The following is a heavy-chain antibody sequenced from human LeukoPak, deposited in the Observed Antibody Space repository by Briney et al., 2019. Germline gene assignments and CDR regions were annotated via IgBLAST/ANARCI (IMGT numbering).Heavy chain of an antibody. CDR1: GFTFSSYA. CDR2: ISYDGSNK. V-gene: IGHV3-30-3*01. Sequence: GGSLRLSCAASGFTFSSYAMHWVRRAPGKGLEWVAVISYDGSNKYYADSVKGRFTISRDNSKNTLYLQMNSLRAEDTAVYYCARPIGYCSGGSCYGGMDVWGQGTTVTVSS. CDR3: ARPIGYCSGGSCYGGMDV. D-gene: IGHD2-15*01. J-gene: IGHJ6*02.